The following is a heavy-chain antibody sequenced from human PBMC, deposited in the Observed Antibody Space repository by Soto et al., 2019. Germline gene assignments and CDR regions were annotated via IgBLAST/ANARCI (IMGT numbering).Heavy chain of an antibody. V-gene: IGHV3-15*01. Sequence: GGSLRLSCAASGVAFSNAWMSWVRQAPGKGLEWVGRIKSKTDGGTTDYAAPVKGRFTISRDDSKNTLYLQMNSLKTEDTAVYYCTVITLYYYYGMHVWGQGNTVTVSS. D-gene: IGHD3-10*01. CDR3: TVITLYYYYGMHV. J-gene: IGHJ6*02. CDR1: GVAFSNAW. CDR2: IKSKTDGGTT.